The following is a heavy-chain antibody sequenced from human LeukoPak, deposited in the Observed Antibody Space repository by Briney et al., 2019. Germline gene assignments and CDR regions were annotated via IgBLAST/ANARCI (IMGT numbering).Heavy chain of an antibody. CDR1: GYTFTGYY. CDR2: INPNSGGT. D-gene: IGHD3-22*01. CDR3: ASTLTYYYDSSGYEY. J-gene: IGHJ4*02. V-gene: IGHV1-2*02. Sequence: EASVKVSCKASGYTFTGYYMHWVRQAPGQGLEWMGWINPNSGGTNYAQKFQGRVTMTRDTSISTAYMELSRLRSDDTAVYYCASTLTYYYDSSGYEYWGQGTLVTVSS.